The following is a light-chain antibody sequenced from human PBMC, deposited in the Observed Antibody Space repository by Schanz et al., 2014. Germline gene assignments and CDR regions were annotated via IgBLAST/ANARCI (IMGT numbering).Light chain of an antibody. V-gene: IGKV3-20*01. CDR2: GAS. J-gene: IGKJ2*02. CDR3: QQYGRSPRT. Sequence: NVLMQSPGTLSLSPGERATFPCRASQSVSSSYLAWYHQQPGQAPRLLIYGASSGATGIPDRFSGSGSGTDFTRTISRLEPEDFAVYYCQQYGRSPRTFGQGTKLEIK. CDR1: QSVSSSY.